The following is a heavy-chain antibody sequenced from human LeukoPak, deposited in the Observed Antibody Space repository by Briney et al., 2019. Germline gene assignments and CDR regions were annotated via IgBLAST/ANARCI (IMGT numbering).Heavy chain of an antibody. CDR2: INHRGGT. Sequence: PSETLSLTCAVYGESFTDHYWTWIRQSPGKGLEWIGEINHRGGTNYNPSLKSRVTISVDTSKNQFSLKLSSVTAADTAVYYCARDGAYGGSYLDYYYGMDVWGQGTTVTVSS. D-gene: IGHD1-26*01. V-gene: IGHV4-34*01. CDR1: GESFTDHY. CDR3: ARDGAYGGSYLDYYYGMDV. J-gene: IGHJ6*02.